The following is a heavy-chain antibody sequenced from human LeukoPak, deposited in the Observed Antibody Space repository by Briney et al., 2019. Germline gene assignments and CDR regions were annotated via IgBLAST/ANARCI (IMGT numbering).Heavy chain of an antibody. CDR3: ARERSSGYYRGWNWFDP. D-gene: IGHD3-22*01. J-gene: IGHJ5*02. V-gene: IGHV1-69*04. Sequence: SVKVSYKASGGAFSSYAISWVRQAPGQGLEWVGRIIPILGIANYAQKFQGRVTITADKSTSTAYMELSSLRSEDTAVYYCARERSSGYYRGWNWFDPWGQGTLVTVSS. CDR1: GGAFSSYA. CDR2: IIPILGIA.